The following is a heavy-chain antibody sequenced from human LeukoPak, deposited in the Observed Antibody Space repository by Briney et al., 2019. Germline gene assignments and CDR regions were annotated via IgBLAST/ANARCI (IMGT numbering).Heavy chain of an antibody. D-gene: IGHD6-19*01. CDR3: ARGSIAVAGGLQQDFDY. J-gene: IGHJ4*02. Sequence: VKVSCKASGFTFTSSAMQWVRQARGQRLEWIGWIVVGSGNTNYAQKFQERVTITRDMSTSTAYMELSSLRSDDTAVYYCARGSIAVAGGLQQDFDYWGQGTLVTVSS. V-gene: IGHV1-58*02. CDR1: GFTFTSSA. CDR2: IVVGSGNT.